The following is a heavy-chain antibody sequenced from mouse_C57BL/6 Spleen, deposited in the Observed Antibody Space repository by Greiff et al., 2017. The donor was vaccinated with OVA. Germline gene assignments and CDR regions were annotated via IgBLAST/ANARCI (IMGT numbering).Heavy chain of an antibody. CDR2: IYPGDGDT. CDR1: GYAFSSSW. CDR3: ARYGGDYAMDY. J-gene: IGHJ4*01. Sequence: VKLMESGPELVKPGASVKISCKASGYAFSSSWMNWVKQRPGKGLEWIGRIYPGDGDTNYNGKFKGKATLTADKSSSTAYMQLSSLTSEDSAVYFCARYGGDYAMDYWGQGTSVTVSS. V-gene: IGHV1-82*01. D-gene: IGHD1-1*02.